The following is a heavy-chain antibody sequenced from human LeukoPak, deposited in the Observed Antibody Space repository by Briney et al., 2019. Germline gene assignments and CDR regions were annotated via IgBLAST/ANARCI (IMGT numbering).Heavy chain of an antibody. CDR2: IKSKTDGGTT. D-gene: IGHD3-9*01. J-gene: IGHJ4*02. V-gene: IGHV3-15*01. CDR1: GFTFSNAW. Sequence: GGSLRLSCAAYGFTFSNAWMSWVRQAPGKGLEWVGRIKSKTDGGTTDYAAPVKGRFTISRDDSKNTLYLQMNSLKTEDTAVYYCTTDSYYDILTGYYLPGYWGQGTLVTVSS. CDR3: TTDSYYDILTGYYLPGY.